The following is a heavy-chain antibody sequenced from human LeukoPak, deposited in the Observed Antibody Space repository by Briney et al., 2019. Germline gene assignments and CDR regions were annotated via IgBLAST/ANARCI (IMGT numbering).Heavy chain of an antibody. CDR3: ARFPGGAFDI. V-gene: IGHV3-21*01. Sequence: GGSLRLSCAASGFTFSSYSMNWVRQAPGKGLEWVSSISSSSSYIYYADSVKGRFTIPRDNAKNSLYLQMNSLRAEDTAVYYCARFPGGAFDIWGQGTMVTVSS. CDR1: GFTFSSYS. J-gene: IGHJ3*02. D-gene: IGHD3-16*01. CDR2: ISSSSSYI.